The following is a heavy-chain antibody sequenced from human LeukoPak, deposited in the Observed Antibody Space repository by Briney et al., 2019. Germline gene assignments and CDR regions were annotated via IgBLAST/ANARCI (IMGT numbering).Heavy chain of an antibody. CDR1: GCSISSSSYY. CDR2: IYYSGST. D-gene: IGHD3-3*01. V-gene: IGHV4-39*01. J-gene: IGHJ6*02. Sequence: SETLSLTCTVSGCSISSSSYYWGWIRQPPGKGLEWIGSIYYSGSTYYNPSLKSRVTISVDTSKNQFSLKLSSVTAADTAVYYCASGRFLEWLLNYYYYYGMDVWGQGTTVTVSS. CDR3: ASGRFLEWLLNYYYYYGMDV.